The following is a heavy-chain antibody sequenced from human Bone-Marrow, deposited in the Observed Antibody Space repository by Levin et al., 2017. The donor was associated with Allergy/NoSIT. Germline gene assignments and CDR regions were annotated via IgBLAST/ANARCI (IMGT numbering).Heavy chain of an antibody. V-gene: IGHV3-23*01. CDR3: VTQGCSGGSCYSSGWFDP. D-gene: IGHD2-15*01. Sequence: PGGSLRLSCAASGFTFSSYAMSWVRQAPGKGLEWVSAISGSGGSTYYADSVKGRFTISRDNSKNTLYLQMNSLRAEDTAVYYCVTQGCSGGSCYSSGWFDPWGQGTLVTVSS. CDR2: ISGSGGST. J-gene: IGHJ5*02. CDR1: GFTFSSYA.